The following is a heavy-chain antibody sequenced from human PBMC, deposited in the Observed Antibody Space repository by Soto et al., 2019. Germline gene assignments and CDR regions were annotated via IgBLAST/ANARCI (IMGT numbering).Heavy chain of an antibody. CDR3: ARDRNYYDSRGYYSGWFDP. V-gene: IGHV4-4*02. CDR1: GGSISSSNW. J-gene: IGHJ5*02. D-gene: IGHD3-22*01. Sequence: SETLSLTCAVSGGSISSSNWWRWVRQPPGKGLEWIGEIYHSGSTNYNPSFKSRVTISVDKSKNQFSLKLSSVTAADTAVYYCARDRNYYDSRGYYSGWFDPWGQGTLVTVSS. CDR2: IYHSGST.